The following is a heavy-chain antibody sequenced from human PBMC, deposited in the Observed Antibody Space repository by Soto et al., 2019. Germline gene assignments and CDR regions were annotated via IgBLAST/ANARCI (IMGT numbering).Heavy chain of an antibody. Sequence: ASVKVSCKASGGTFSSYAMHWVRQAPGQRLEWMGWINAGNGNTKYSQKFQGRVTITRDTSASTAYMELSSLRSEDTAVYYCARPDGVDFAFDIWGQGTMVTVSS. CDR2: INAGNGNT. V-gene: IGHV1-3*01. J-gene: IGHJ3*02. CDR1: GGTFSSYA. CDR3: ARPDGVDFAFDI. D-gene: IGHD3-3*01.